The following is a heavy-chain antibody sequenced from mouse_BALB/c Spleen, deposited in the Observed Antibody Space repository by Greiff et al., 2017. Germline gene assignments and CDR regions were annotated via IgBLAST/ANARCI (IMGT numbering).Heavy chain of an antibody. V-gene: IGHV5-9-4*01. Sequence: EVKLMESGGGLVKPGGSLKLSCAASGFTFSSYAMSWVRQSPEKRLEWVAEISSGGSYTYYPDTVTGRFTISRDNAKNTLYLEMSSLRSEDTAMYYCATNFINWDYAMDYWGQGTSVTVSS. J-gene: IGHJ4*01. CDR3: ATNFINWDYAMDY. CDR1: GFTFSSYA. D-gene: IGHD4-1*01. CDR2: ISSGGSYT.